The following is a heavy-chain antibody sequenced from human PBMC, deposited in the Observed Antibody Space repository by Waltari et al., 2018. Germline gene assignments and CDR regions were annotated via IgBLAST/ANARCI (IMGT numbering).Heavy chain of an antibody. CDR2: IQYDGSDR. CDR1: KFSFTTYG. V-gene: IGHV3-30*02. J-gene: IGHJ6*03. CDR3: AKKGSPFYSHYYMDV. Sequence: QVQLVESGGGVVQPGGSLRLSCEASKFSFTTYGMHWVRQAPGKGRGWVAFIQYDGSDRDYADSLEGRFTISRDNSQNTVSLQKNSLRVEDTAGYYCAKKGSPFYSHYYMDVWGKGTTVTISS.